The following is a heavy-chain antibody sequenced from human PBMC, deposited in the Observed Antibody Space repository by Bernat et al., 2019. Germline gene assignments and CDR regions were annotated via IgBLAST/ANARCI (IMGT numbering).Heavy chain of an antibody. J-gene: IGHJ3*02. CDR1: GFTFSSYS. V-gene: IGHV3-21*01. D-gene: IGHD4-17*01. Sequence: EVQLVESGGGLVKPGGSLRLSCAASGFTFSSYSMNWVRQAPGKGLEWVSSISSSSSYIYYADSVKGRFTISRDNAKNSLYLQMNSLRAEDTAVYYCARVMHGDDQVEGDAFDIWGQGTMVTVSS. CDR2: ISSSSSYI. CDR3: ARVMHGDDQVEGDAFDI.